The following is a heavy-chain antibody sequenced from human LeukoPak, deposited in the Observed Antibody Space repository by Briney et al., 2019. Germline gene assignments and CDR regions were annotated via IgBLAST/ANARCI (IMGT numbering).Heavy chain of an antibody. Sequence: SETLSLTCTVSGGSISSYYWSWIRQPAGKGLEWIGRIYSSGSTNYNPSLKSRVTMSVDTSKNQFSLKLTSVTAADTAVYYCARETSQKGAHYMDVWGKGTTVTISS. CDR3: ARETSQKGAHYMDV. D-gene: IGHD3-16*01. CDR1: GGSISSYY. V-gene: IGHV4-4*07. CDR2: IYSSGST. J-gene: IGHJ6*03.